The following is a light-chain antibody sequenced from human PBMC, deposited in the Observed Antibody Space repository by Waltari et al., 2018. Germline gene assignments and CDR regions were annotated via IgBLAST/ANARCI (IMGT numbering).Light chain of an antibody. J-gene: IGKJ4*01. CDR2: DAS. V-gene: IGKV3-11*01. CDR1: QSIGSY. CDR3: QHSNNPLT. Sequence: EIVLTQSPATLSLSPGERATLSCRASQSIGSYLAWYQQKAGQAPGLLIYDASNRATGIPARFSGSGSGTDFTLTISSPEPEDFAVYYCQHSNNPLTFGGGTKVQIK.